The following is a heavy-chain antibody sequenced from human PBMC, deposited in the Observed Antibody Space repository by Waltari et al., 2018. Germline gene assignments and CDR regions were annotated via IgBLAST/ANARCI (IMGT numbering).Heavy chain of an antibody. CDR1: GGSIRRYS. CDR2: IYYRGST. Sequence: QVQLQESGPGLVKPSETLSLTCTVSGGSIRRYSWSWIRQPPGKGLEWIGDIYYRGSTNYNPSLKSRVTISVDTSKNQYSLKLSSGTAADTAVYYCARDRSRYGYHYGMDVWCQGTTVTVSS. D-gene: IGHD5-18*01. J-gene: IGHJ6*02. CDR3: ARDRSRYGYHYGMDV. V-gene: IGHV4-59*01.